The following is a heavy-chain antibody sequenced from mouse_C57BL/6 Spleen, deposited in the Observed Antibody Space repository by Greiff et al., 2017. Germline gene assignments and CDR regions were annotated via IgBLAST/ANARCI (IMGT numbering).Heavy chain of an antibody. Sequence: VQLQQPGAELVRPGTSVKLSCKASGYTFTSYWMHWVKQRPGQGLEWIGVIDPSDSYTNYNQKFKGKATLTVDTSSSTAYMQHSSLTSEDSAVYYCARWDTTVVAHFDYWGQGTTLTVSS. CDR2: IDPSDSYT. V-gene: IGHV1-59*01. D-gene: IGHD1-1*01. CDR1: GYTFTSYW. J-gene: IGHJ2*01. CDR3: ARWDTTVVAHFDY.